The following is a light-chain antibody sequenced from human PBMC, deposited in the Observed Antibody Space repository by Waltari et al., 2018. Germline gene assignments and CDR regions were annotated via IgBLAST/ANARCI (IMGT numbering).Light chain of an antibody. CDR3: CSYAGTWTPFV. Sequence: QSALTQPRSVSGSPGQSVTISCTGTSSDVCGYDYVCWYQQHPGKAPTLMIYDSTKRPSGGPDRCSGSKSGNTASLTISGLQAEDESDYYCCSYAGTWTPFVFGTQTKVTVL. V-gene: IGLV2-11*01. CDR1: SSDVCGYDY. CDR2: DST. J-gene: IGLJ1*01.